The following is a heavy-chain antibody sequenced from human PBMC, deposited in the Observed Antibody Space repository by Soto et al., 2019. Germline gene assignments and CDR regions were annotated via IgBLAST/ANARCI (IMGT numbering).Heavy chain of an antibody. Sequence: PGGSLRLSCAASGFTFSSYAMSWVRQAPGKGLEWVSAISGSGGSTYYADSVKGRFTISRDNSKNTLYLQMNSLRAEDTAVYYCAKDREAGTTRTTCWFDPWGQGTLVTVSS. CDR1: GFTFSSYA. CDR3: AKDREAGTTRTTCWFDP. J-gene: IGHJ5*02. V-gene: IGHV3-23*01. D-gene: IGHD1-7*01. CDR2: ISGSGGST.